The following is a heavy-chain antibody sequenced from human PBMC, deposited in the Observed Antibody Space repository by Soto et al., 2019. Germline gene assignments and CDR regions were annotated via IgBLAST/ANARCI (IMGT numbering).Heavy chain of an antibody. V-gene: IGHV3-21*01. CDR3: ARVSGPLP. Sequence: EVSLRLSCAASGFPFSSYSMNWGRQAPGKGLEWVSSISSSNSYIYYADSGKGRFTISRDNAKNSLYLQMNSLRAEDTAVYYCARVSGPLPWGQGTLVTVSS. J-gene: IGHJ5*02. CDR2: ISSSNSYI. CDR1: GFPFSSYS.